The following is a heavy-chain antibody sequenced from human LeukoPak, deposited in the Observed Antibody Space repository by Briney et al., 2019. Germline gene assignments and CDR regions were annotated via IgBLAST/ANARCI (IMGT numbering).Heavy chain of an antibody. CDR2: INHSGST. J-gene: IGHJ6*03. Sequence: PSETLSLTCAVYGVSFSGYYWSWIRQPPGKGLEWIGEINHSGSTNYNPSLKSRVTISVDTSKNQFSLKLSSVTAADTAVYYCARLPGVNYYDSSGYYYGDYYYYYMDVWGKGTTVTISS. CDR1: GVSFSGYY. CDR3: ARLPGVNYYDSSGYYYGDYYYYYMDV. V-gene: IGHV4-34*01. D-gene: IGHD3-22*01.